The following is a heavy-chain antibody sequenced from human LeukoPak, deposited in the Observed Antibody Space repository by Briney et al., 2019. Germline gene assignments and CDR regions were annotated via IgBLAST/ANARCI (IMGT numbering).Heavy chain of an antibody. V-gene: IGHV3-23*01. CDR1: GFIFTTYG. CDR2: ISPRGDIT. Sequence: GGSLRLSCAASGFIFTTYGMNWVRQAPGKGLEWVSGISPRGDITYYADSVKGRFTISRDNSKNTLYLQMNSLRAEDTAVYYCARGGGYYDSSGYRIFDAFDIWGQGTMVTVSS. CDR3: ARGGGYYDSSGYRIFDAFDI. D-gene: IGHD3-22*01. J-gene: IGHJ3*02.